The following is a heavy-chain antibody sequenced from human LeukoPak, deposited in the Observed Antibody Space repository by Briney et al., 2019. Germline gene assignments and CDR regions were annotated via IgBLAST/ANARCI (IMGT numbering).Heavy chain of an antibody. CDR3: ARDLARGYSYGYNAFDI. Sequence: GASVKVSCKASGYNFSSYGIGWVRQAPRQGLAWMGWITAGNGNTNYAQKVQGRVTMTTDTSTSTAYMELRSLRSDDTAVYFCARDLARGYSYGYNAFDIWGQGTMVTVSS. CDR2: ITAGNGNT. D-gene: IGHD5-18*01. J-gene: IGHJ3*02. CDR1: GYNFSSYG. V-gene: IGHV1-18*01.